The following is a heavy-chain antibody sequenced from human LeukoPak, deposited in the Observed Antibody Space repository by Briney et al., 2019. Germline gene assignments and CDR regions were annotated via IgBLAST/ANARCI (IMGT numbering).Heavy chain of an antibody. CDR2: INAYNGNT. CDR1: GYTFTSYG. CDR3: KTAYEILTKGAWYFDL. J-gene: IGHJ2*01. Sequence: EASVKVSCKASGYTFTSYGISRARNAHGQGLDWIRRINAYNGNTNYAQKLQDRVTITTATSTSTAYMELRSLISDDIFFFKQKTAYEILTKGAWYFDLWGRGTLVTVSS. V-gene: IGHV1-18*03. D-gene: IGHD3-9*01.